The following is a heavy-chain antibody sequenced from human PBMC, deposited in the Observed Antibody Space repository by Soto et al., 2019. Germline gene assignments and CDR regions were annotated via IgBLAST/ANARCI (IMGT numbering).Heavy chain of an antibody. V-gene: IGHV4-39*07. D-gene: IGHD4-17*01. J-gene: IGHJ4*02. CDR1: GGSISSSSYY. Sequence: SETLSLTCTVSGGSISSSSYYWGWIRQPPGKGLEWIGSIYHSGSTYYNPSLKSRVTISVDRSKNQFSLKLSSVTAADTAVYYCAGRYGDYLVSVDYWGQGTLVTVSS. CDR2: IYHSGST. CDR3: AGRYGDYLVSVDY.